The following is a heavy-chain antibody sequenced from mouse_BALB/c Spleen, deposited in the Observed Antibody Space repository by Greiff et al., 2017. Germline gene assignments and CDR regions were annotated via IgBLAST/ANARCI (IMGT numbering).Heavy chain of an antibody. J-gene: IGHJ2*01. Sequence: QVQLQQSGAELVRPGTSVKVSCKASGYAFTNYLIEWVKQRPGQGLEWIGVINPGSGGTNYNEKFKGKATLTADKSSSTAYMQLSSLTSDDSAVYFCARDGYSYYFDYWGQGTTLTVSS. D-gene: IGHD2-3*01. CDR1: GYAFTNYL. CDR3: ARDGYSYYFDY. V-gene: IGHV1-54*01. CDR2: INPGSGGT.